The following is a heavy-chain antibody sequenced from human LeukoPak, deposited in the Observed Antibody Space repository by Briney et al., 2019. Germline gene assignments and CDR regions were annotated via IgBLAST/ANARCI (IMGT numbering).Heavy chain of an antibody. J-gene: IGHJ5*02. D-gene: IGHD4-17*01. CDR2: IYYSGST. V-gene: IGHV4-39*07. CDR1: GGSISSSSYY. Sequence: SETLSLTCTVSGGSISSSSYYWGWIRQPPGKGQEWIGSIYYSGSTYYNPSLKSRVTISVDTSKNQFSLKLSSVTAADTAVYYCARDGLTMTTVTPMDPWGQGTLVTVSS. CDR3: ARDGLTMTTVTPMDP.